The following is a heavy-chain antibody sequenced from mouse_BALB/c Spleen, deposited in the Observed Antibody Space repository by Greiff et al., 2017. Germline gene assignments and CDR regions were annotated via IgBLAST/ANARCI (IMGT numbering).Heavy chain of an antibody. CDR3: SRAGTRYGNDGDY. J-gene: IGHJ4*01. CDR1: GYTFTSNC. CDR2: IDPSDSYT. V-gene: IGHV1S127*01. Sequence: QVQLQQPGAELVKPGASVKMSCKASGYTFTSNCMHWVKQRPGQGLEWIGVIDPSDSYTSYNQKFKGKATMTVDTSSSTAYLQLSSLTSEDSAVYYCSRAGTRYGNDGDYWGQGTSVTVSS. D-gene: IGHD2-10*02.